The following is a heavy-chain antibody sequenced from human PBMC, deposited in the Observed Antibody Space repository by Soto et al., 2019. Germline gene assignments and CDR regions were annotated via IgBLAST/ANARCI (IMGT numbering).Heavy chain of an antibody. CDR1: GCTFTPYT. CDR3: ARDCESSIPSWAFLGA. Sequence: QLQLVQSGGEVKKPGSSVTVSCKASGCTFTPYTITGVRQAPGQGLEWMGRIIPMFDITNYELKFQDRVPITADRSTSTDYLELRSLRSEDSAVYFCARDCESSIPSWAFLGAWGQGTLVTVSS. D-gene: IGHD2-21*01. CDR2: IIPMFDIT. J-gene: IGHJ5*02. V-gene: IGHV1-69*08.